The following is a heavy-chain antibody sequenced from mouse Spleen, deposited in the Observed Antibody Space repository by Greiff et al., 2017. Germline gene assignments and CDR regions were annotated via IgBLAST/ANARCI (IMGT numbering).Heavy chain of an antibody. CDR1: GYAFTNYL. CDR3: ARYGDYRYDSYAMDY. J-gene: IGHJ4*01. Sequence: QVQLKESGAELVRPGTSVKVSCKASGYAFTNYLIEWVKQRPGQGLEWIGVINPGSGGTNYNEKFKGKATLTADKSSSTAYMQLSSLTSDDSAVYFCARYGDYRYDSYAMDYWGQGTSVTVSS. CDR2: INPGSGGT. V-gene: IGHV1-54*01. D-gene: IGHD2-14*01.